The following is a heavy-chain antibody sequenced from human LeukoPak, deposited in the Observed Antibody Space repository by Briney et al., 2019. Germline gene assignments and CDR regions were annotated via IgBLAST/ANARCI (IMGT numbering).Heavy chain of an antibody. V-gene: IGHV1-2*02. Sequence: ASVKVSCKASGYTFTGYYMHWVRQAPEQGLEWMGWINPNSGGTNYAQKFQGRVTMTRDTSISTAYMELSRLRSDDTAVYYCARDRDSMRYFDWRYYYYYMDVWGKGTTVTVSS. CDR3: ARDRDSMRYFDWRYYYYYMDV. D-gene: IGHD3-9*01. CDR2: INPNSGGT. CDR1: GYTFTGYY. J-gene: IGHJ6*03.